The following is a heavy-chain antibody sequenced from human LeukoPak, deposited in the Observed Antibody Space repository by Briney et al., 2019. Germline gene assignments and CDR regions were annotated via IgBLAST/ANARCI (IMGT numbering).Heavy chain of an antibody. CDR2: IGGTASSR. CDR3: AKLMGSSGYNFDY. D-gene: IGHD3-22*01. V-gene: IGHV3-23*01. J-gene: IGHJ4*02. CDR1: GFSFSNYA. Sequence: PGGSLRLSCAASGFSFSNYAMGWVRQAPGKGLEWLSAIGGTASSRNYADSVKGRFTISRDNSENTLYLQMNSLRAEDTAVYYCAKLMGSSGYNFDYWGQGTLVTVSS.